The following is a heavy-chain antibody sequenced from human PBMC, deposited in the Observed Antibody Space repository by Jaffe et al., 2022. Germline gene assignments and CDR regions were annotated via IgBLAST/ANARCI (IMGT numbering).Heavy chain of an antibody. CDR1: GFTFSSYA. D-gene: IGHD3-10*01. V-gene: IGHV3-23*01. Sequence: EVQLLESGGGLVQPGGSLRLSCAASGFTFSSYAMSWVRQAPGKGLEWVSAISGSGGSTYYADSVKGRFTISRDNSKNTLYLQMNSLRAEDTAVYYCAKDYYGSGSYYTPFDYWGQGTLVTVSS. J-gene: IGHJ4*02. CDR2: ISGSGGST. CDR3: AKDYYGSGSYYTPFDY.